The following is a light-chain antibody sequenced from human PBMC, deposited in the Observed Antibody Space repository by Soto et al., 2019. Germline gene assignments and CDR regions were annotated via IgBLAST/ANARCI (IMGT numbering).Light chain of an antibody. Sequence: AIHLPQSPSSLSASVGDRVTIPCRASQDIRSDLGRYQHKPGKAPKLLICATSTFQSGVPSRFSGTGSGTDFPLTISSLQPEDFPTYYCLQDCNYPWTFGQGTKVDIK. CDR1: QDIRSD. J-gene: IGKJ1*01. V-gene: IGKV1-6*01. CDR2: ATS. CDR3: LQDCNYPWT.